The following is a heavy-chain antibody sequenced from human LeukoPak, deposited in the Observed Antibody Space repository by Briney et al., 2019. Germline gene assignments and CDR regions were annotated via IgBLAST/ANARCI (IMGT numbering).Heavy chain of an antibody. V-gene: IGHV3-7*01. Sequence: QAGGSLRLSCTASGFTFSNYWMTWVRQTPGKGLEWLAQIKGDGSEKYFVDSVKGRFTISRDNAKNSLYLQMNSLRADDTAVYFCVGDSGLRSLDYWGQGTLVTVSS. CDR2: IKGDGSEK. CDR3: VGDSGLRSLDY. CDR1: GFTFSNYW. J-gene: IGHJ4*02.